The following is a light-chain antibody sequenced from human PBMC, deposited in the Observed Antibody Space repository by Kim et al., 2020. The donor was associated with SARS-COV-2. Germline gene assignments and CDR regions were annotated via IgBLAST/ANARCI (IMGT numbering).Light chain of an antibody. CDR3: CSYAGSSTAWV. CDR2: EDS. CDR1: SSDVGTYNL. Sequence: QSALTQPASVSGSPGQSITISCTGTSSDVGTYNLVSWYQQHPGKAPEVMIYEDSKRPSGVSNRFSGSKSGNTASLTISGLQPEDEADYYCCSYAGSSTAWVLGGGTKLNVL. J-gene: IGLJ3*02. V-gene: IGLV2-23*01.